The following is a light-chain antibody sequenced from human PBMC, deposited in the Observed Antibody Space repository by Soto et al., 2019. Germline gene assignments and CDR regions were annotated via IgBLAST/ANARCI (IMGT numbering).Light chain of an antibody. J-gene: IGKJ4*01. CDR2: AAS. V-gene: IGKV3-11*01. CDR3: QQRANWPLLI. CDR1: FTVHRH. Sequence: EIVLTQSPATLSLYPGDRAILSCRASFTVHRHLVWYQQKLGQAPRLLIYAASNRVTGVPARFSGSGSGADFTLTISGLEPEDSAVYYCQQRANWPLLIFGGGTKVLIK.